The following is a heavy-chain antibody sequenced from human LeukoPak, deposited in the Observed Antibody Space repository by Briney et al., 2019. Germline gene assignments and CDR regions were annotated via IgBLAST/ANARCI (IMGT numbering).Heavy chain of an antibody. V-gene: IGHV3-74*01. Sequence: PGGSLRLSCAASGFTFSSYWMHWVRQAPGKGLVWVSRINSDGSSTYYADSVKGRFTISRDNSKNTLYLQMNSLRAEDTAVYYCASGSGSYRTPYYYMDVWGTGTTVTVSS. CDR3: ASGSGSYRTPYYYMDV. D-gene: IGHD3-10*01. CDR1: GFTFSSYW. CDR2: INSDGSST. J-gene: IGHJ6*03.